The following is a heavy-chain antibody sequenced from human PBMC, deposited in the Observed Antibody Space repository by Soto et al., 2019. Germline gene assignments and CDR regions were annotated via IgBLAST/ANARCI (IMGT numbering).Heavy chain of an antibody. Sequence: SLKISCKGSGYSFTSYWISWVRQMPGKGLEWMGRIDPSDSYTNYSPSFQGHVTISADKSISTAYLQWSSLKASDTAMYYCARHSLPPYYDFWSGYHNWFDPWGQGTLVTVSS. D-gene: IGHD3-3*01. CDR1: GYSFTSYW. V-gene: IGHV5-10-1*01. J-gene: IGHJ5*02. CDR3: ARHSLPPYYDFWSGYHNWFDP. CDR2: IDPSDSYT.